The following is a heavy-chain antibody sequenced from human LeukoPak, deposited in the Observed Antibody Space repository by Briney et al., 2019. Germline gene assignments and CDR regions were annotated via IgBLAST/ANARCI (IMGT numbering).Heavy chain of an antibody. CDR1: GFTFSSYS. V-gene: IGHV3-21*01. CDR3: ARGGSDILTQHDY. Sequence: KAGGSLRLSCAASGFTFSSYSMNWVRQAPGKGLEWVSSISSSSRYIYYADSVKGRFTISRDNAKNSLYLQMNSLRAGDTAVYYCARGGSDILTQHDYWGQGTLVTVSS. D-gene: IGHD3-9*01. CDR2: ISSSSRYI. J-gene: IGHJ4*02.